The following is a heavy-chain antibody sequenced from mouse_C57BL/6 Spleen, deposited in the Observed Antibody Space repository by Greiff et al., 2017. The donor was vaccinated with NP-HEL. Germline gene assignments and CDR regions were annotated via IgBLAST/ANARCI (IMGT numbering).Heavy chain of an antibody. D-gene: IGHD2-4*01. V-gene: IGHV1-55*01. CDR1: GYTFTSYW. CDR2: IYPGSGST. Sequence: VQLQQPGAELVKPGASVKMSCKASGYTFTSYWITWVKQRPGQGLAWIGDIYPGSGSTNYNEKFKSKATLTVDTSSSTAYMQLSSLTSEDSAVYYCARSDYDGAWFAYWGQGTLVTVSA. J-gene: IGHJ3*01. CDR3: ARSDYDGAWFAY.